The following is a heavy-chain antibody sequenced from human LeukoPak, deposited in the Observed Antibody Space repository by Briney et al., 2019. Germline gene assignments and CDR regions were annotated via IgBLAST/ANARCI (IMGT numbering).Heavy chain of an antibody. J-gene: IGHJ4*02. CDR2: INPNSGGT. D-gene: IGHD2-2*01. Sequence: ASVKVSCKASGYTFTGYYMHRVRQAPGQGLEWMGWINPNSGGTNYAQKFQGRVTMTRDTSISTAYMELSRLGSDDTAVYYCARALVPAAMMSFDYWRQGTLVTVSS. CDR1: GYTFTGYY. V-gene: IGHV1-2*02. CDR3: ARALVPAAMMSFDY.